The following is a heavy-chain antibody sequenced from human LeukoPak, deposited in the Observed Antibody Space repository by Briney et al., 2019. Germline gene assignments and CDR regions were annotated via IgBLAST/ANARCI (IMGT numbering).Heavy chain of an antibody. CDR2: INHSGST. D-gene: IGHD1-26*01. J-gene: IGHJ5*02. CDR1: GGSFSGYY. V-gene: IGHV4-34*01. CDR3: ARKPGATWRFWFDP. Sequence: SETLSLTCAVYGGSFSGYYWSWIRQPPGKGLEWIGEINHSGSTNYNPSLKSRVTISVDTSKNQFSLKLSSVTAADTAVYYCARKPGATWRFWFDPWGQGTLVTVSS.